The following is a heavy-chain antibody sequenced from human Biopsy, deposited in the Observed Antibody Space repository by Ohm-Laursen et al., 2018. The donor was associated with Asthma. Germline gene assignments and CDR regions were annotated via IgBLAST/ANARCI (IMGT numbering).Heavy chain of an antibody. D-gene: IGHD2-15*01. Sequence: SLRLSCAASGFTFSSYGMNWVRQAPGKGLQWVSSISPGAGSTHYADSVRGRFTISRDNSNTVFLQMNSLRAEDTAVYYCAKAREDIVVVVAVSDSWGQGTLVTVSS. CDR3: AKAREDIVVVVAVSDS. CDR1: GFTFSSYG. V-gene: IGHV3-23*01. J-gene: IGHJ4*02. CDR2: ISPGAGST.